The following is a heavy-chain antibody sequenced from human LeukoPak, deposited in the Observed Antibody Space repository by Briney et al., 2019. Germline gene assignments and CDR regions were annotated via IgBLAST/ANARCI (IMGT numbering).Heavy chain of an antibody. V-gene: IGHV1-2*02. J-gene: IGHJ4*02. CDR2: INPNSGGT. CDR1: GYTFTGYY. D-gene: IGHD3-10*01. Sequence: GASVKVSCKASGYTFTGYYMHWVRQAPGQGLEWMGWINPNSGGTNYAQKFQGRVTMTRDTSISTAYMELSRLRSDDTAVYYCARVSALYGSGSSTPYYFDYWGQGTLVTVSS. CDR3: ARVSALYGSGSSTPYYFDY.